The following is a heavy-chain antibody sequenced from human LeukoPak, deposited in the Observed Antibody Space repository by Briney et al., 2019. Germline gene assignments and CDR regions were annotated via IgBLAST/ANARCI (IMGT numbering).Heavy chain of an antibody. J-gene: IGHJ5*02. D-gene: IGHD2-15*01. V-gene: IGHV3-30*18. CDR1: GFTFDDYA. Sequence: GGSLRLSCAASGFTFDDYAMHWVRQAPGKGLEWVAVISYDGSNKYYADSVKGRFTISRDNSKNTLYLQMNSLRAEDTAVYYCAKDGGGSWFDPWGQGTLVTVSS. CDR2: ISYDGSNK. CDR3: AKDGGGSWFDP.